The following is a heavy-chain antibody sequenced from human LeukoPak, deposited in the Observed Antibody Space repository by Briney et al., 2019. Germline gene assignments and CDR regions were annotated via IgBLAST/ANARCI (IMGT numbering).Heavy chain of an antibody. CDR3: AKPALPSQDAFDT. Sequence: GRSLRLSCAASGFTFSSYGMHWVRQAPGKGLEWVAVISYDGSNKYYADSVKGRFTISRDNSKNTLYLQMNSLRAEDTAVYYCAKPALPSQDAFDTWGQGTMVTVSS. CDR2: ISYDGSNK. CDR1: GFTFSSYG. D-gene: IGHD2-2*01. V-gene: IGHV3-30*18. J-gene: IGHJ3*02.